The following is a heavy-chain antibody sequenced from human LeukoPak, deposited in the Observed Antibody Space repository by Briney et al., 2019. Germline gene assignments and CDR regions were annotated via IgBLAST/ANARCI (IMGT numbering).Heavy chain of an antibody. D-gene: IGHD2-8*01. J-gene: IGHJ4*02. CDR2: ISAYNGNT. V-gene: IGHV1-18*01. CDR1: GYTFTSYG. CDR3: ARDFLGYCTNGVCSSQDY. Sequence: GASVKVSCKASGYTFTSYGISWVRQAPGQGLEWMGWISAYNGNTNYAQKLQGRVTTTTDTSTSTAYMELRSLRSDDTAVYYCARDFLGYCTNGVCSSQDYWGQGTLVTVSS.